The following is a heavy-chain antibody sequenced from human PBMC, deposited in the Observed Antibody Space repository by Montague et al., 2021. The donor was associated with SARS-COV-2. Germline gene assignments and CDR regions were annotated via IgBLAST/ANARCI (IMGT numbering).Heavy chain of an antibody. D-gene: IGHD3-22*01. V-gene: IGHV4-39*01. CDR3: ARGPKMGGSGYYYN. J-gene: IGHJ1*01. CDR1: GDSIGSSSYY. CDR2: IHHDGNT. Sequence: SETLSLTCTVSGDSIGSSSYYWGWIRQPLGKGLEWIGSIHHDGNTYYNPSLKTRVSLSIDERKNQFSLKFYSVTVADTAVYSCARGPKMGGSGYYYNWGQGILVTVSS.